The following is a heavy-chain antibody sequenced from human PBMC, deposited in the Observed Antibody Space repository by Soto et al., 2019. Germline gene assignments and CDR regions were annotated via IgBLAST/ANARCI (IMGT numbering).Heavy chain of an antibody. Sequence: ESGGGVVQPGRSLRLSCAASGFPFNTSGMHWVRQARGRGLEGGAAILYDGSIKYYADSLKGRFTISRDNSKNTLHLQMNSLRAEYTAVYYGARIDCTGGTCRPYAYYDLDVWGHGNTVTVS. CDR1: GFPFNTSG. CDR3: ARIDCTGGTCRPYAYYDLDV. CDR2: ILYDGSIK. J-gene: IGHJ6*02. D-gene: IGHD2-15*01. V-gene: IGHV3-33*01.